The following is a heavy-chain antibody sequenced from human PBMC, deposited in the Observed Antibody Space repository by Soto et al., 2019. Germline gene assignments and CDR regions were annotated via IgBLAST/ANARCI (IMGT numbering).Heavy chain of an antibody. J-gene: IGHJ4*02. CDR3: ARAWGGHVEDY. Sequence: PSETLSLTCTVSGGSISSGGYYWSWIRQPPGKGLEWIGYIYYSGSTNYNPSLKSRVTISVDTSKNQFSLKLSSVTAADTAVYYCARAWGGHVEDYWGQGTLVTVSS. CDR1: GGSISSGGYY. V-gene: IGHV4-61*08. D-gene: IGHD3-16*01. CDR2: IYYSGST.